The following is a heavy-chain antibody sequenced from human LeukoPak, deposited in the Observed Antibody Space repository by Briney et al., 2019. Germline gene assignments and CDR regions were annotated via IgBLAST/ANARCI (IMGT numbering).Heavy chain of an antibody. V-gene: IGHV4-34*01. CDR2: INHSGST. J-gene: IGHJ5*02. CDR3: ARGLGYCSGGSCYAGGHWFDP. D-gene: IGHD2-15*01. Sequence: SETLSLTCAVYGGSFSGYYWSWIRQPPGKGLEWIGEINHSGSTNYNPSLKSRVTISVDTSKNQFSLKLSSVTAADTAVYYCARGLGYCSGGSCYAGGHWFDPWGQGTLVTVSS. CDR1: GGSFSGYY.